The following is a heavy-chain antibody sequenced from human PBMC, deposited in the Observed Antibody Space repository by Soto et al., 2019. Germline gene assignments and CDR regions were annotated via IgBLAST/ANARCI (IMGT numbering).Heavy chain of an antibody. D-gene: IGHD2-21*01. CDR1: EFNVMSYW. J-gene: IGHJ4*02. V-gene: IGHV3-7*01. Sequence: GGSLRLSCAVSEFNVMSYWMSWVRQAPGKGLEWVASIKEDGSEIYYLQSVRGRFTISRDSAGNALHLAMNYLSAEDTGVYFCARDIGFDCVNWGQGTLLTVSS. CDR2: IKEDGSEI. CDR3: ARDIGFDCVN.